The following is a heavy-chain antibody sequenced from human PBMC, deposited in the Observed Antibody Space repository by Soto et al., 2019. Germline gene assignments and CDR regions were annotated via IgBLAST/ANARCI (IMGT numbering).Heavy chain of an antibody. CDR1: GFTFSSYG. J-gene: IGHJ6*02. CDR3: AREVVYGSGSTTTHYYYYGMDV. Sequence: PGGSLRLSCAASGFTFSSYGMHWVRQAPGKGLEWVAVIWYDGSNKYYADSVKGRFTISRDNSKNTLYLQMNSLRAEDTAVYYCAREVVYGSGSTTTHYYYYGMDVWGQGTTVTVSS. CDR2: IWYDGSNK. V-gene: IGHV3-33*01. D-gene: IGHD3-10*01.